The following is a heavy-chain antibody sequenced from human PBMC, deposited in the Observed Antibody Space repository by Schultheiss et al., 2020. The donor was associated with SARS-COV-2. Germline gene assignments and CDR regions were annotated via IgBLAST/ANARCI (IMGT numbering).Heavy chain of an antibody. V-gene: IGHV4-39*07. CDR1: GGSISSYY. CDR3: ARDSRYCSSTSCRYYYYMDV. CDR2: IYYSGST. D-gene: IGHD2-2*01. Sequence: SETLSLTCTVSGGSISSYYWGWIRQPPGKGLEWIGSIYYSGSTYYNPSLKSRVTISVDTSKNQFSLKLSSVTAADTAVYYCARDSRYCSSTSCRYYYYMDVWGKGTTVTVSS. J-gene: IGHJ6*03.